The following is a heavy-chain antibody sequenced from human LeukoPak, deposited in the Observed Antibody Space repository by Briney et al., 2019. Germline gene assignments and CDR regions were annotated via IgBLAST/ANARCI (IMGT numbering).Heavy chain of an antibody. D-gene: IGHD3-10*01. CDR2: ISGSGGST. V-gene: IGHV3-23*01. CDR3: AKVLGRLLWFGEFDY. CDR1: GFTFSSYW. J-gene: IGHJ4*02. Sequence: GGSLRLSCEVSGFTFSSYWMNWVRQAPGKGLEWVSAISGSGGSTYYADSVKGRFTISRDNSKNTLYLQMNSLRAEDTAVYYCAKVLGRLLWFGEFDYWGQGTLVTVSS.